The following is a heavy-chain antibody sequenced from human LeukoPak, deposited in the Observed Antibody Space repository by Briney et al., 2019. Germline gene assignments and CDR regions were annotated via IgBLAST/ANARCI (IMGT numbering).Heavy chain of an antibody. Sequence: ASVKISCKASGYSFITHAINWVRQAPGQGLEWVGWINTNTGDPTYAQGFTGRFVFSLDISVSTAYLQISGLKTEDTAIYYCARDNRGYYFYGMDVWGQGTTVTVSS. D-gene: IGHD2/OR15-2a*01. CDR2: INTNTGDP. CDR1: GYSFITHA. V-gene: IGHV7-4-1*02. J-gene: IGHJ6*02. CDR3: ARDNRGYYFYGMDV.